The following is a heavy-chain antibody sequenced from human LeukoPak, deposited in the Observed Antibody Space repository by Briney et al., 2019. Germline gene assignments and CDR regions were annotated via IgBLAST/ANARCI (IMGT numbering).Heavy chain of an antibody. V-gene: IGHV4-34*01. CDR1: GGSFSGYY. D-gene: IGHD3-10*01. CDR2: INHSGST. J-gene: IGHJ5*02. Sequence: SETLSLTCAVYGGSFSGYYWSWIRQPPGKGLEWIGEINHSGSTNYNPSLKSRVTISVDTSRNQFSLKLSSVTAADTAVYYCARRRGITPNWFDPWGQGTLVTVSS. CDR3: ARRRGITPNWFDP.